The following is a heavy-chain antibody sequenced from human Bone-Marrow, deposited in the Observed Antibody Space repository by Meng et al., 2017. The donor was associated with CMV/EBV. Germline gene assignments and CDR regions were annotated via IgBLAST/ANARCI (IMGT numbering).Heavy chain of an antibody. Sequence: QVQLVQSGAEGKAPGDSVKVSCKASGYIFSDYYIHGVRQAPVKGLEWMGWIHPKNGGTKYAQKFQGRVTMTRDTSISTTYMDLNRLISDDTAVYYCARDPDTPMAFDHWGQGTLVTVSS. CDR3: ARDPDTPMAFDH. CDR2: IHPKNGGT. D-gene: IGHD5-18*01. CDR1: GYIFSDYY. V-gene: IGHV1-2*02. J-gene: IGHJ4*02.